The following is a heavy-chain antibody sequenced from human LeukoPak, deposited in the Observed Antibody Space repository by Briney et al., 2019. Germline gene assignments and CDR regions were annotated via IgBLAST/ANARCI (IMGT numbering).Heavy chain of an antibody. Sequence: NPSETLSLTCAVYGGSFSGYYWSWIRQPPGKGLEWIGEINHSGSTNYNPSLKSRVTISVDTSNNQFSLKLRSVTPADTAVYYCAXLWRRPNWFDPWGQGTLVTVSS. V-gene: IGHV4-34*01. CDR1: GGSFSGYY. CDR3: AXLWRRPNWFDP. CDR2: INHSGST. D-gene: IGHD3-16*01. J-gene: IGHJ5*02.